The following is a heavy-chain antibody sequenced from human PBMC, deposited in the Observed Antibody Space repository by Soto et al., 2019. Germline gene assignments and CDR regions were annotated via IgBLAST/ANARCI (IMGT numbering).Heavy chain of an antibody. V-gene: IGHV5-51*01. CDR1: GYSFTNYW. D-gene: IGHD6-6*01. J-gene: IGHJ4*02. CDR2: IYPDDSDT. CDR3: ARGGTSSSRYFDY. Sequence: GAEVRKPGESLKISCKGSGYSFTNYWIGWVRQMPGKGLEWMGVIYPDDSDTRYSPSFQGQVTISADKSITTAYLQWSSLRASDTAMYYRARGGTSSSRYFDYWGQGTLLTVSS.